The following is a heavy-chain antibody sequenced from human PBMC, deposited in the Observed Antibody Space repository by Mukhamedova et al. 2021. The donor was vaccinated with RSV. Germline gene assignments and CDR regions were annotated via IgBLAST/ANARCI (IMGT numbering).Heavy chain of an antibody. CDR2: ISGSGGST. V-gene: IGHV3-23*01. D-gene: IGHD2-2*01. J-gene: IGHJ6*03. Sequence: GKGLEWVSAISGSGGSTYYADSVKGRFTISRDNSKNTLYLQMNSLRAEDTAVYYCAKLYCSSTSCYVSYYYYMDVWGKGTTVTVS. CDR3: AKLYCSSTSCYVSYYYYMDV.